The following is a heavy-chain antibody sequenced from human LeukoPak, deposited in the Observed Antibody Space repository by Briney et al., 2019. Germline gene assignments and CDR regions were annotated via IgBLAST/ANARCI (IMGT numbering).Heavy chain of an antibody. Sequence: GGSLRLSCAASGFTFSSYAMSWVRQAPGKGLEWVSAISGSGGSTYYADSVKGRFTISRDNSKNTLYLQMNSLRAEDTAVYYCAKNSGLLWFGEPTDYWGQGTLVTVSS. CDR2: ISGSGGST. CDR1: GFTFSSYA. D-gene: IGHD3-10*01. J-gene: IGHJ4*02. CDR3: AKNSGLLWFGEPTDY. V-gene: IGHV3-23*01.